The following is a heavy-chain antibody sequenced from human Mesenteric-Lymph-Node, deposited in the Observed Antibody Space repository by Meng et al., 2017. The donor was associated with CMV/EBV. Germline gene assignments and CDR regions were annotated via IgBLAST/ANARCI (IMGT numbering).Heavy chain of an antibody. D-gene: IGHD6-13*01. CDR1: GYSFTSYW. J-gene: IGHJ4*02. Sequence: SFKGSGYSFTSYWIGWVRQMPGKGLAWMGIIYPGDSDTRYSPSFQGQVTISADKSISTAYLQWSSLKASDTAMYYCARRIAAAGQFDYWGQGTLVTVSS. CDR3: ARRIAAAGQFDY. V-gene: IGHV5-51*01. CDR2: IYPGDSDT.